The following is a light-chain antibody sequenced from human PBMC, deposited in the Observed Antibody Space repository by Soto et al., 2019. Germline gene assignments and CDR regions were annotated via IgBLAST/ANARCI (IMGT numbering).Light chain of an antibody. J-gene: IGKJ1*01. CDR1: QGINRW. CDR2: TAT. V-gene: IGKV1-12*01. Sequence: DIKMTQSPSSVSASVGDRVTITCRASQGINRWLAWYQQKPGKAPQLLIYTATSLQSGVPSRFSGSGSGTDFTLTISCLQPEDFATYYCQQANSFPWTFGQGTKVEIK. CDR3: QQANSFPWT.